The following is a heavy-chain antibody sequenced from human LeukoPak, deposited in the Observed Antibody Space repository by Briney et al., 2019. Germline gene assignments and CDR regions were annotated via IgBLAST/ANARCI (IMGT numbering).Heavy chain of an antibody. CDR1: GFTVSSNY. Sequence: GGSLRLSCAASGFTVSSNYMSWVRQAPGKGLEWVSVIYSGGSTYYGDSVKGRFTISRDNSKNTLYLQMNSLRAEDTAVYYCVKGSRSSSNLNWFDPWGQGTLVTVSS. D-gene: IGHD6-13*01. V-gene: IGHV3-53*01. CDR2: IYSGGST. J-gene: IGHJ5*02. CDR3: VKGSRSSSNLNWFDP.